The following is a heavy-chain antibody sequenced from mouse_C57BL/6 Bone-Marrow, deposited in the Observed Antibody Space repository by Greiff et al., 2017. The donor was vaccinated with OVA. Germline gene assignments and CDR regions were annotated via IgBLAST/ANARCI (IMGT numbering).Heavy chain of an antibody. V-gene: IGHV1-53*01. CDR3: AREGWLLPDY. CDR2: INPSNGGN. D-gene: IGHD2-3*01. CDR1: GYTFTSYW. Sequence: QVQLQQSGTELVKPGASVKLSCKASGYTFTSYWMHWVKQRPGQGLEWIGNINPSNGGNNYNEKLKCKATLTVDKSSSTAYMQLSSLASEDSAVDYCAREGWLLPDYWGQGTTLTVSS. J-gene: IGHJ2*01.